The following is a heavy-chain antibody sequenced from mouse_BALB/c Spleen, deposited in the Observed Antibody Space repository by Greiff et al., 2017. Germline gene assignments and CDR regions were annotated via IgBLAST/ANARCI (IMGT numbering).Heavy chain of an antibody. CDR3: ARGRDSAYDWYFDV. Sequence: QVQLQQSGAELMKPGASVKISCKATGYTFSSYWIEWVKQRPGHGLEWIGEILPGSGRTNYNEKFKGKATFTADTSSNTAYMQLSSLTSEDSACYYCARGRDSAYDWYFDVWGAGTTVTVSS. CDR1: GYTFSSYW. D-gene: IGHD6-5*01. V-gene: IGHV1-9*01. CDR2: ILPGSGRT. J-gene: IGHJ1*01.